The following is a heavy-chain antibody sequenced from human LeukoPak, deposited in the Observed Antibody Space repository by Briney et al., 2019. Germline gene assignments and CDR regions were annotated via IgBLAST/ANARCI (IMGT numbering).Heavy chain of an antibody. V-gene: IGHV3-74*01. Sequence: PGGSLRLSCAASGFAFSAYWMHWVRQAPGKGLEWDSRINEDATTITYADSVKGRFIISRDNSKKSLYLQMNNLRAEDTAVYYCVRDLILVWTPGDDFDFWGQGTLVIVSS. CDR2: INEDATTI. J-gene: IGHJ4*02. D-gene: IGHD3-16*01. CDR1: GFAFSAYW. CDR3: VRDLILVWTPGDDFDF.